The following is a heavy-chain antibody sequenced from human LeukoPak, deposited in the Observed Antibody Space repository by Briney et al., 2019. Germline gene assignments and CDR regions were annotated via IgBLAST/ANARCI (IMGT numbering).Heavy chain of an antibody. CDR1: GGSIDSGSYY. CDR2: IYTGGST. D-gene: IGHD3-9*01. V-gene: IGHV4-61*02. J-gene: IGHJ5*02. Sequence: SQTLSLTCTVSGGSIDSGSYYWSWIRQPAGKGLEWIGRIYTGGSTNYKPSLKSRVTMSVDTSKNQFSLNLTSVTAADTAVYYCASGGHYDILTGYSSNWFDPWGQGTLVTVSS. CDR3: ASGGHYDILTGYSSNWFDP.